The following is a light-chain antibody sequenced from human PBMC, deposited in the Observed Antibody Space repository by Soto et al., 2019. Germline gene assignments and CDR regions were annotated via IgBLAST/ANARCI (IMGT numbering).Light chain of an antibody. CDR2: EVS. CDR1: SSDVGGYNF. CDR3: SSYRSGATLSYV. J-gene: IGLJ1*01. Sequence: QPVLTQPASVSGSPGQSITISCTGTSSDVGGYNFVSWYQQHPGKAPKLLIYEVSNRPSGVSNRFSGSKSGNTASLTISGLQAEDESAYYCSSYRSGATLSYVFGSGTKLTVL. V-gene: IGLV2-14*01.